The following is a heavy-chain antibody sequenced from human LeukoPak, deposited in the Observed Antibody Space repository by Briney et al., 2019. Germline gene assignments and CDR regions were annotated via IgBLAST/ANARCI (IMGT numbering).Heavy chain of an antibody. V-gene: IGHV1-2*02. D-gene: IGHD2-15*01. Sequence: ASVKVSCKDSGYTFTGYNMHWVRQAPGQGLEWMGWINPNSGGTNYAQKFQGRVTMTRDTSISTAYMELSRLRSDDTAVYYCARERTLTSCYDYWGQGTLVTVSS. J-gene: IGHJ4*02. CDR2: INPNSGGT. CDR3: ARERTLTSCYDY. CDR1: GYTFTGYN.